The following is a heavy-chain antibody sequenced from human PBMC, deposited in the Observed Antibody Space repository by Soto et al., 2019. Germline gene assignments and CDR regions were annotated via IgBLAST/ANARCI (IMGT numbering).Heavy chain of an antibody. D-gene: IGHD5-12*01. V-gene: IGHV3-64D*06. CDR2: VRGNGDPP. CDR1: GFTFSSYA. CDR3: VKSRGGNNFDFFD. Sequence: GGSLRLSCEGSGFTFSSYAMHWVRQAPGKRLEYVSGVRGNGDPPFYADSVKGRFTISRDNSKNTLYLQMSSLSADDTAVYYCVKSRGGNNFDFFDWGQGALVTVSS. J-gene: IGHJ4*02.